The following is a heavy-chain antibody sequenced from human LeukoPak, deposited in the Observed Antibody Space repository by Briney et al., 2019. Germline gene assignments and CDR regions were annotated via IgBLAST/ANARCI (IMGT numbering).Heavy chain of an antibody. Sequence: GGSLRLSCAASGFTFSSYAMHWVRQAPGKGLEYVSAISSNGGSTYYANSVKGRFTISRDNSKNTLYLQMGSLRAEDMAVYYCAREGETYYYDGSGYYFLGFGYWGQGTLVTVSS. CDR1: GFTFSSYA. D-gene: IGHD3-22*01. CDR3: AREGETYYYDGSGYYFLGFGY. CDR2: ISSNGGST. J-gene: IGHJ4*02. V-gene: IGHV3-64*01.